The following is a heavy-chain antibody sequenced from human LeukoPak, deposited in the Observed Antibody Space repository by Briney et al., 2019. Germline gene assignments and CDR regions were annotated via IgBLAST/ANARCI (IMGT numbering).Heavy chain of an antibody. Sequence: SSETLSLTCAVYGGSFSGYYWSWIRQPPGKGLEWIGEINHSGGTNYNPSLKSRVTISVDTSKNQFSLKRSSVTAADTAVYYCARGPQYCTNGVCPFDYWGQGTLVTVSS. CDR3: ARGPQYCTNGVCPFDY. CDR2: INHSGGT. CDR1: GGSFSGYY. J-gene: IGHJ4*02. D-gene: IGHD2-8*01. V-gene: IGHV4-34*01.